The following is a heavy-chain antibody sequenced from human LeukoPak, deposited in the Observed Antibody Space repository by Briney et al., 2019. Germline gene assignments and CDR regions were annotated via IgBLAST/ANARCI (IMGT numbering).Heavy chain of an antibody. J-gene: IGHJ5*02. Sequence: GGSLRLSCAASGFTASCCGMHWVRQAPGKGLEWVAVIWYDGSTEYYADSVKGRFTISRDNSKNTLYLQMNSLRAEDTAVYYCARVGAVAGTRGWFDPWGQGTLVTVSS. D-gene: IGHD6-19*01. CDR1: GFTASCCG. V-gene: IGHV3-33*01. CDR2: IWYDGSTE. CDR3: ARVGAVAGTRGWFDP.